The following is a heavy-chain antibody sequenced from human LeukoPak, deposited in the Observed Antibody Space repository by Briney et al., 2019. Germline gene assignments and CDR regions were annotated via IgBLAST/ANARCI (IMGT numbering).Heavy chain of an antibody. D-gene: IGHD6-13*01. V-gene: IGHV3-30*18. J-gene: IGHJ4*02. Sequence: GGSLRLSCAASGFLLTDYGMHWVRQAPGKGLDRLSMISYDESDKFYADSVRGRFTISRDTSRNTLYLQMYSLRVEDTAVYFCAKDRSNTWSFDSWGQRTLVTVSS. CDR3: AKDRSNTWSFDS. CDR2: ISYDESDK. CDR1: GFLLTDYG.